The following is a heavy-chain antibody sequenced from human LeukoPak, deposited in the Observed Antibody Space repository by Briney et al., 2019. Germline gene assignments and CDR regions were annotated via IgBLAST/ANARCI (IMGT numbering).Heavy chain of an antibody. CDR3: ARVSRSGGSCLDY. Sequence: SETLSLTCTVSGGSISSGGYYWSWIRQHPGKGLECIGYIYYSGSTYYNPSLKSRITISVDTSKNQFSLKLSSVTAADTAVYYCARVSRSGGSCLDYWGQGTLVTVSS. V-gene: IGHV4-31*03. CDR2: IYYSGST. D-gene: IGHD2-15*01. CDR1: GGSISSGGYY. J-gene: IGHJ4*02.